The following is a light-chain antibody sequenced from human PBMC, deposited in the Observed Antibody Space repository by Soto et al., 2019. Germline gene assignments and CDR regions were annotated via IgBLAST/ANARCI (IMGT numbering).Light chain of an antibody. V-gene: IGKV1-5*03. CDR2: KAS. CDR3: QQFNGYSN. J-gene: IGKJ1*01. Sequence: DIQMTQSPSTLSASVGDRVTITCRASQSIDRWLAWYQQKPGKAPNLLIYKASSLGSGVPSRSSGSGSGTEISLTISSLQPDDFATYYCQQFNGYSNFGQGTKVEIK. CDR1: QSIDRW.